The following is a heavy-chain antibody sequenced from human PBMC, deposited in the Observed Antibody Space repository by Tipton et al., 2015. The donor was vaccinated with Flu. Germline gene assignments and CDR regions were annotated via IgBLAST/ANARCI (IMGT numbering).Heavy chain of an antibody. D-gene: IGHD6-13*01. V-gene: IGHV4-59*08. CDR3: ARDSAAHYGMDA. CDR1: GGSISSYY. J-gene: IGHJ6*02. Sequence: TLSLTCTVSGGSISSYYWSWIRQPPGKGLEWIGYIYYSGSTNYNPSLKSRVTISVDTSKNQFSLKLSSVTAADTAVYYCARDSAAHYGMDAWGQGTTVTVSS. CDR2: IYYSGST.